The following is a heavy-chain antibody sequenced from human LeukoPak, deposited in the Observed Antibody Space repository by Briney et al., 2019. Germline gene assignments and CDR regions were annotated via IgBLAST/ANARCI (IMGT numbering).Heavy chain of an antibody. CDR2: INPSGGST. J-gene: IGHJ4*02. V-gene: IGHV1-46*01. Sequence: ASVKVSCKASGYTFTSDDMHWVRQAPGQGLEWMGIINPSGGSTSYAQKFQGRVTMTRDTSTSTVYMELSSLRSEDTAVYYCARVREKGYGDFDYWGQGTLVTVSS. D-gene: IGHD4-17*01. CDR1: GYTFTSDD. CDR3: ARVREKGYGDFDY.